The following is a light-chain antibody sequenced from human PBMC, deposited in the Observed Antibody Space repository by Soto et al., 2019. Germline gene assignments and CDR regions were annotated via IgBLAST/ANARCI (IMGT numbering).Light chain of an antibody. V-gene: IGKV1-5*01. J-gene: IGKJ1*01. CDR3: QQYHGYSLT. CDR1: QTISFS. CDR2: DAS. Sequence: DIQMTQSPSTLSASVGDRVTITCRASQTISFSLAWYQQKPGKAPKLLIYDASTLQSGVPSRFSGSESGTEFILTSSGLQPDDFATYYCQQYHGYSLTLVQGTKVEI.